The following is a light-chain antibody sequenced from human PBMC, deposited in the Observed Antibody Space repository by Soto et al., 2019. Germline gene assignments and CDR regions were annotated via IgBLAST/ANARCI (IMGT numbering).Light chain of an antibody. J-gene: IGKJ1*01. CDR2: DAS. CDR3: QQYNSYCT. CDR1: QSISSW. Sequence: DIPMTQSPSTLSASVGDRVTITCRASQSISSWLAWYQQKPGKAPKLLIYDASSLESGVPSRFSGSGSGTEFTLTISSLQPDDFATYYCQQYNSYCTVCQGTKVESK. V-gene: IGKV1-5*01.